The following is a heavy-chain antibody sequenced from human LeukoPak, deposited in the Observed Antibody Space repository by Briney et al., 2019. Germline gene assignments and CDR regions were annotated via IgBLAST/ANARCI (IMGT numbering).Heavy chain of an antibody. CDR3: ARAFFYGDYLDY. D-gene: IGHD4-17*01. CDR1: GFTFSSYA. CDR2: ISYDGSNK. J-gene: IGHJ4*02. V-gene: IGHV3-30-3*01. Sequence: SLRLSCAASGFTFSSYAMHWVRQAPGKGLEWVAVISYDGSNKYYADSVKGRFTISRDNSKNTLYLQMNSLRAEDTAVYYCARAFFYGDYLDYWGQGTLVTVSS.